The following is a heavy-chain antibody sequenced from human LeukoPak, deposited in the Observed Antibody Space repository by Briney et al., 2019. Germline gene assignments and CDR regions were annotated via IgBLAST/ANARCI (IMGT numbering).Heavy chain of an antibody. CDR2: TYTDTSA. CDR3: ARESWGPVGP. D-gene: IGHD7-27*01. CDR1: GFLVSNNH. V-gene: IGHV3-66*02. J-gene: IGHJ5*02. Sequence: PGGSLRLSCAASGFLVSNNHMSWVRQAPGKGLEWVSLTYTDTSAYYADSVKSRFTISRDNSKNTLNLQMNSLRVEDTAVYYCARESWGPVGPWGQGTLVTVSS.